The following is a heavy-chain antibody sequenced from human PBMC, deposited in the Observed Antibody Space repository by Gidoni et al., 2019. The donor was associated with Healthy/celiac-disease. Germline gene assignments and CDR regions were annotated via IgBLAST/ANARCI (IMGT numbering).Heavy chain of an antibody. CDR3: AREGQWLDPFDY. CDR2: IIPIFGTA. J-gene: IGHJ4*02. V-gene: IGHV1-69*01. CDR1: GGTFSSYA. D-gene: IGHD6-19*01. Sequence: QVQLVQSGAEVKKPGSSVKVSCTASGGTFSSYAISWVRQAPGQGLEWMGGIIPIFGTANYAQKFQGRGTITADESTSTAYMELSSLRSEDTAVYYCAREGQWLDPFDYWGQGTLVTVSS.